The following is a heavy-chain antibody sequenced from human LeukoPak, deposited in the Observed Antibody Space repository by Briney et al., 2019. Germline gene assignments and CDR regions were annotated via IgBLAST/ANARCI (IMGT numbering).Heavy chain of an antibody. CDR2: IYYSGST. CDR1: GGSISSGDYY. Sequence: SETLSLTCTVSGGSISSGDYYWSWIRQPPGKGLEWIGYIYYSGSTYYNPSLKSRVTISVDTSKNQFSLKLSSVTAADTAVYYCARSPDSLLVWSGYSYAFDIWGQGTMVTVSS. D-gene: IGHD3-3*01. CDR3: ARSPDSLLVWSGYSYAFDI. J-gene: IGHJ3*02. V-gene: IGHV4-30-4*08.